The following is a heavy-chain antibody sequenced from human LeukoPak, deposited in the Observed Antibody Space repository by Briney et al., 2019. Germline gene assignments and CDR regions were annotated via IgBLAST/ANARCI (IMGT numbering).Heavy chain of an antibody. D-gene: IGHD3-22*01. CDR2: ISSSSSYI. Sequence: GGPLRLSCAASGFTFSSYSMNWVRQAPGKGLEWVSSISSSSSYIYYADSVKGRFTISRDNAKNSLYLQMNSLRAEDTAVYYCARETFYDSSGGFDYWGQGTLVTVSS. CDR3: ARETFYDSSGGFDY. V-gene: IGHV3-21*01. J-gene: IGHJ4*02. CDR1: GFTFSSYS.